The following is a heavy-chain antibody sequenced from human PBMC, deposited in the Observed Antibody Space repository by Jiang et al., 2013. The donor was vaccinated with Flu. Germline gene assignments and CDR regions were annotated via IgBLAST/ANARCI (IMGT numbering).Heavy chain of an antibody. CDR3: ARDHDDYGGNDAFDI. J-gene: IGHJ3*02. V-gene: IGHV1-2*02. D-gene: IGHD4-23*01. CDR1: GYTFTGYY. Sequence: GAEVKKPGASVKVSCKASGYTFTGYYIHWVRQAPGQGLEWMGWINPKSGGTNYEQKFQGRVTLTRDTSISTAYMELGSLRSDDTAVYYCARDHDDYGGNDAFDIWGQGTMVTVSS. CDR2: INPKSGGT.